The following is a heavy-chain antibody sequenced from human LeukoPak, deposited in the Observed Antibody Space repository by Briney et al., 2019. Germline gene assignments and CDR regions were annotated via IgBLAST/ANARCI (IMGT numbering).Heavy chain of an antibody. CDR2: ITPIFGTA. D-gene: IGHD2-21*01. V-gene: IGHV1-69*13. J-gene: IGHJ3*02. CDR1: GGTFSSYA. Sequence: ASVKVSCKASGGTFSSYAISWVRQAPGQGLEWMGGITPIFGTANYTQKFQGRVTITADESTSTAYMELSSLRSEDTAVYYCARYVVALYDAFDIWGQGTMVTVSS. CDR3: ARYVVALYDAFDI.